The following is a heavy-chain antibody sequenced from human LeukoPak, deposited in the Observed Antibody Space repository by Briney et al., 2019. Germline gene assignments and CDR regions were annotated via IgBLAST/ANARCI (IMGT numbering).Heavy chain of an antibody. J-gene: IGHJ6*02. CDR1: GYRFPTSW. D-gene: IGHD3-10*01. V-gene: IGHV5-51*01. Sequence: GESLQISCKGSGYRFPTSWIAWVRQMPGKGLEWMGVIYPDDPDTIYNPSFEGQVTFSVDKSISTAYLQWSSLKASDTAIYYCARGAYGSGSSYNFYGMDVWGQGTPVAVSS. CDR2: IYPDDPDT. CDR3: ARGAYGSGSSYNFYGMDV.